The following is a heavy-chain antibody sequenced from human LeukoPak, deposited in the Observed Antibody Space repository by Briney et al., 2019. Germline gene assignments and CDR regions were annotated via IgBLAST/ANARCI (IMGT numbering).Heavy chain of an antibody. CDR1: GYTFTSYY. Sequence: GASVKVSCKASGYTFTSYYMHWVRQAPGQGLEWMGIINPGGGSTSYAQKFQGRVTMTRDTSTSTVYMELSSLRSEDTAVYYCARDHPIGAEGFDPWGQGTLGTVSS. J-gene: IGHJ5*02. V-gene: IGHV1-46*01. CDR2: INPGGGST. CDR3: ARDHPIGAEGFDP. D-gene: IGHD4/OR15-4a*01.